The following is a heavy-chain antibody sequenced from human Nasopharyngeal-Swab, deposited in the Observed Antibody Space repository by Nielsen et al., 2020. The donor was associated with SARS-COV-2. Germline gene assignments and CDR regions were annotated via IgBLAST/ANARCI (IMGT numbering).Heavy chain of an antibody. CDR2: IYSGGST. Sequence: SLKISCAASGFTVSSNYMSWVRQAPGKGLEWVSVIYSGGSTYYADSVKGRFTISRDNSKNTLYLQMNSLRAEDTAVYYCARDGYGDYGAFDYWGQGTLVTVSS. V-gene: IGHV3-53*01. J-gene: IGHJ4*02. CDR3: ARDGYGDYGAFDY. D-gene: IGHD4-17*01. CDR1: GFTVSSNY.